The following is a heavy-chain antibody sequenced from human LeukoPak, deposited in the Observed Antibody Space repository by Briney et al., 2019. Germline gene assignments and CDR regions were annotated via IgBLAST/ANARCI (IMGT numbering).Heavy chain of an antibody. J-gene: IGHJ5*02. CDR2: VNPSGSA. CDR3: VRERASNNHDNWLDP. V-gene: IGHV4-34*01. CDR1: GTSFNDYY. Sequence: PSETLSLTCAVYGTSFNDYYWSWIRHSPTKGLEWIGEVNPSGSAKYNPSLKSRVTISADKSKNQFFLRLSPVAAADSGVYYCVRERASNNHDNWLDPWGQGTQVTVSS.